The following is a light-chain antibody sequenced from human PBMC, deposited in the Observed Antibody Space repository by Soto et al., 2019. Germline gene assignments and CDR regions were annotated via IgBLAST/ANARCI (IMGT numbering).Light chain of an antibody. J-gene: IGKJ2*01. Sequence: DIQMTQSPSTLSSSLRDRVTISCRASQTISSWLAWYQQNPGKAPKLLIYNVYNLQSGVPSRFTGSGSGTEFTLTISSLQPDDFATYYCQQYNSHPFTFGQGTKLEIK. V-gene: IGKV1-5*03. CDR2: NVY. CDR1: QTISSW. CDR3: QQYNSHPFT.